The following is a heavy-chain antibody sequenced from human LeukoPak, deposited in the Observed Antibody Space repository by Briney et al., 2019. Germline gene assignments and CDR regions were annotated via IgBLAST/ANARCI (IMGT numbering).Heavy chain of an antibody. Sequence: ASVKVSCKVSGYTFSSYDINWVRQASGQGLEWMGWMNPNSGNTAFAQTFQGRVTMTRTTSISTAYMELSSLRSEDTAVYYCARGLAGGRDYWGQGTLVTVSS. CDR2: MNPNSGNT. CDR1: GYTFSSYD. J-gene: IGHJ4*02. D-gene: IGHD3-16*01. CDR3: ARGLAGGRDY. V-gene: IGHV1-8*01.